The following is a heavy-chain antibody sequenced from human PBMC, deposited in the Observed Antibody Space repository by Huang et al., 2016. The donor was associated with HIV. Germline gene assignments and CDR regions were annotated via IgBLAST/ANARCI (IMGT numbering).Heavy chain of an antibody. CDR3: LKDQVGP. CDR2: IAYDGTTK. D-gene: IGHD3-10*01. J-gene: IGHJ5*02. Sequence: QVQLVESGGGVVQPVGSLSLSCATSGFPFSDYGLHWVRPTPGKGLEWVAFIAYDGTTKGDADSVEGRVNVARDNSKSPLYLQMNSLRREETSIYYCLKDQVGPWGQGTLVTVSA. CDR1: GFPFSDYG. V-gene: IGHV3-30*02.